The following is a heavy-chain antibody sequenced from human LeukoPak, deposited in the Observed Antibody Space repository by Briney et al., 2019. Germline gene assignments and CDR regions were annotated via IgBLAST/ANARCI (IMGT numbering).Heavy chain of an antibody. Sequence: PSETLSLTCTVSGGSISSYYWSWIRQPPGKGLEWIGYIYYSGSTNYNPSLKSRVTISVDTSKNQFSLKLSSVPAADTAVYYCARAQRYCSGGSCYYFDYWGQGTLVTVSS. J-gene: IGHJ4*02. V-gene: IGHV4-59*01. CDR2: IYYSGST. CDR3: ARAQRYCSGGSCYYFDY. D-gene: IGHD2-15*01. CDR1: GGSISSYY.